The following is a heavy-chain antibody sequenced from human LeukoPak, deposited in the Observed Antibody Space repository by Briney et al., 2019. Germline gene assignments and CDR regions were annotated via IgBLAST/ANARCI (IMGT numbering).Heavy chain of an antibody. CDR3: ARDLQSSSGYYYVVGY. V-gene: IGHV1-2*02. D-gene: IGHD3-22*01. CDR1: GYTFTGYY. J-gene: IGHJ4*02. CDR2: INPNSGGT. Sequence: ASVKVSCKASGYTFTGYYMHWVRQAPGQGLEWMGWINPNSGGTNYAQKFQGRVTMTRDTSISTAYMELSRLRSDDAAVYYCARDLQSSSGYYYVVGYWGQGTLVTVSS.